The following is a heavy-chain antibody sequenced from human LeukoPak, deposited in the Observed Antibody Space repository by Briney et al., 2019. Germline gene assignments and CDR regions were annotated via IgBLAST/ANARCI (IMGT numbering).Heavy chain of an antibody. CDR1: GRSISSYY. V-gene: IGHV4-59*01. CDR3: AGDAHYYDSSVTI. J-gene: IGHJ3*02. CDR2: IYYSGST. Sequence: SETLSLTCTVYGRSISSYYWSWIRQPPGKGLEWIGYIYYSGSTNYNPSLKSRVTISVDTSKNQFSLKLSSVTATDTAVYYCAGDAHYYDSSVTIWGQGTMVTVSS. D-gene: IGHD3-22*01.